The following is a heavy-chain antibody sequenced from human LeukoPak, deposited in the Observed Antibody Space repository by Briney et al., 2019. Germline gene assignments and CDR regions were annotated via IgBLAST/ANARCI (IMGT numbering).Heavy chain of an antibody. Sequence: SETLSLTCTVSGGSISRYYWGWIRQPPGKGLEWIANLYYNGNTYYNPSLQSRVTISVDTSKNQFSLKLSSVTAADTAVYYCAISSDYYVTPHWYFDLWGRGTLVTVSS. D-gene: IGHD3-10*02. J-gene: IGHJ2*01. CDR2: LYYNGNT. CDR3: AISSDYYVTPHWYFDL. V-gene: IGHV4-39*07. CDR1: GGSISRYY.